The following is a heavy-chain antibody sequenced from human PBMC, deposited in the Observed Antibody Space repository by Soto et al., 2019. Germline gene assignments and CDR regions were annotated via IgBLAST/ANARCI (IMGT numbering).Heavy chain of an antibody. J-gene: IGHJ6*02. Sequence: SETMCLTNTVAGGSTSSGVHYLRWARQHPGQGLEWIGYIYYSGSTYYNPSLKSRVTISVATSKNQFSLKLSSVTAADTAVYYCARVLRGVISTDLYGMDVWGQGTTVT. V-gene: IGHV4-31*03. CDR1: GGSTSSGVHY. D-gene: IGHD3-10*01. CDR2: IYYSGST. CDR3: ARVLRGVISTDLYGMDV.